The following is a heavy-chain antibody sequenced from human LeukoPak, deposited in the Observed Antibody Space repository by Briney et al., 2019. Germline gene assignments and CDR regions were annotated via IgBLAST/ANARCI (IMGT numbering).Heavy chain of an antibody. CDR1: GFTFDDYG. V-gene: IGHV3-20*04. J-gene: IGHJ4*02. Sequence: GGSLRLSCAASGFTFDDYGMSGVRQAPGRGLEWVSGINWNGGSTGYADSVKGRFTISRDNAKNSLYLQMNSLRAEDTALYYCARNYYDSSGYYGYFDYWGQGTLVTVSS. CDR2: INWNGGST. CDR3: ARNYYDSSGYYGYFDY. D-gene: IGHD3-22*01.